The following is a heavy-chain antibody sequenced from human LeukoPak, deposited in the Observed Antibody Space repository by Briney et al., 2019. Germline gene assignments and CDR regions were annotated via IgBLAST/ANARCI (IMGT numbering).Heavy chain of an antibody. J-gene: IGHJ6*03. CDR3: ARLAYYMDV. V-gene: IGHV3-7*01. CDR1: GFTFRTYW. Sequence: GGSLRPSCEAPGFTFRTYWMSWVRQPPGKGLEWLANIKYDEIEKNLADSVKGRFTVSRDNAKNSVSLQLNSLRPEDTGIYYCARLAYYMDVWGKGTAVTVSS. CDR2: IKYDEIEK.